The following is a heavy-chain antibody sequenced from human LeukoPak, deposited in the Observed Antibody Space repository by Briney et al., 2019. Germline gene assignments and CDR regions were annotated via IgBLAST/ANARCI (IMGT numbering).Heavy chain of an antibody. D-gene: IGHD2-2*01. CDR2: IRSDGSIK. V-gene: IGHV3-30*02. J-gene: IGHJ6*03. Sequence: GGSLRLSCAASGFTFSSYGMHWVRQAPGKGLEWVAFIRSDGSIKYYTESLKGRFTTSRDNSKNTLYLQMNSLRAEDTAVYYCAKGSPCSSTSCYYYMDVWGKGTTVTVSS. CDR3: AKGSPCSSTSCYYYMDV. CDR1: GFTFSSYG.